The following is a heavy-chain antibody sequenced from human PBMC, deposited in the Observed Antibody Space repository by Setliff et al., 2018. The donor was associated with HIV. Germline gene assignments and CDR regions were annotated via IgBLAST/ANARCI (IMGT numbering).Heavy chain of an antibody. CDR1: GYTLTELS. Sequence: ASVKVSCKVSGYTLTELSRHWVRQAPGKGLEWMGGFDPEDGETIYAQKFQGRVTMTEDTSTDTAYMELSSLRPEDTAVYYCATVGRGYSSPVDAFDIWGQGTMVTVSS. CDR3: ATVGRGYSSPVDAFDI. CDR2: FDPEDGET. D-gene: IGHD5-12*01. V-gene: IGHV1-24*01. J-gene: IGHJ3*02.